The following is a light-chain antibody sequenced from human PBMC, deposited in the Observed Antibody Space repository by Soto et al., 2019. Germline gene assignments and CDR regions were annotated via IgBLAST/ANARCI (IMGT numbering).Light chain of an antibody. Sequence: QAVVTREPSLTVSPGGTVTLTCGSSTGAVTNGHYPYWFQQKPGQAPRTLIYDTTNRHSWTPARFSGSLLGGKAALTLSGAQPEDEAEYYCLLSYNGPYVFGTGTKVTVL. CDR1: TGAVTNGHY. CDR2: DTT. J-gene: IGLJ1*01. V-gene: IGLV7-46*01. CDR3: LLSYNGPYV.